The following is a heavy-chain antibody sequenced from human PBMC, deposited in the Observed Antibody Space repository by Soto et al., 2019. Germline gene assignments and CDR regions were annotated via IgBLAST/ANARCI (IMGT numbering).Heavy chain of an antibody. D-gene: IGHD3-3*01. V-gene: IGHV3-23*01. CDR1: GFTFSSYA. CDR3: AKEVWRGPPSLTAIFGVVTRIDY. Sequence: EVQLLESGGGLVQPGGSLRLSCAASGFTFSSYAMSWVRQAPAKGLEWVSAISGSGGSTYYADSVKGRFTISRDNSKNTLYLQMNSLRAEDTAVYYCAKEVWRGPPSLTAIFGVVTRIDYWGQGTLVTVSS. CDR2: ISGSGGST. J-gene: IGHJ4*02.